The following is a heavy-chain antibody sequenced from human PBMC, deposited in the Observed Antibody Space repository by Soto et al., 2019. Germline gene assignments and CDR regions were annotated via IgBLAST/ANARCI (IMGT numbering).Heavy chain of an antibody. CDR3: ARVNCSGGSCRSQDYYYYGMDV. J-gene: IGHJ6*02. CDR1: GGTFSSYA. Sequence: QVQLVQSGAEVKKPGSSVKVSCKASGGTFSSYAISWVRQAPGQGLEWMGGIIHIFGTANYAQKFQGRVTITADESTSTAYMELSSLRSEDTAVYYCARVNCSGGSCRSQDYYYYGMDVWGQGTTVTVSS. V-gene: IGHV1-69*01. CDR2: IIHIFGTA. D-gene: IGHD2-15*01.